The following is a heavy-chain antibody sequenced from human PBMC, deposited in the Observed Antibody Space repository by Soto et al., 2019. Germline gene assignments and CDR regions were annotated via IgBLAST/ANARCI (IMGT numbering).Heavy chain of an antibody. CDR1: GFTFSSYS. CDR3: ARDLVYDDFWSGQYYFDY. CDR2: ISSSSSYI. J-gene: IGHJ4*02. D-gene: IGHD3-3*01. V-gene: IGHV3-21*01. Sequence: GGSLRLSCAASGFTFSSYSMNWVRQAPGKGLEWVSSISSSSSYIYYADSVKGRFTISRDNAKNTLYLQMNSLRAEDTAVYYCARDLVYDDFWSGQYYFDYWGQGTLVTVSS.